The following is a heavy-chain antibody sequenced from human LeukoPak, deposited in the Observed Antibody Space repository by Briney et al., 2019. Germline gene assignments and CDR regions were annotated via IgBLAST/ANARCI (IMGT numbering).Heavy chain of an antibody. CDR1: VGTFSSYA. CDR2: IIPIFGTA. Sequence: SVKVSCKASVGTFSSYAISWVRQAPGQGLEWMGGIIPIFGTANYAQKLQGRVMITADESTSTAYMELSSLRSEDTAVYYCARVLFRGYDSDYSGMDVWGQGTTVTVSS. V-gene: IGHV1-69*01. CDR3: ARVLFRGYDSDYSGMDV. D-gene: IGHD5-12*01. J-gene: IGHJ6*02.